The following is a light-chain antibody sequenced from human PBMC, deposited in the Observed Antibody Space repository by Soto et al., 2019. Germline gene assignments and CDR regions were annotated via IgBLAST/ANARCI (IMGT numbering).Light chain of an antibody. CDR2: AVS. J-gene: IGKJ5*01. Sequence: WTRTAGTLSVSRGGTATLSRRVSQSVWGSQLAWYQHKPGQAPRLIIYAVSDRPTGIPDRFSGSGSGTDFTLTISRLEPEDFAVYYCQPYGRSPITFGLGTRLEIK. V-gene: IGKV3-20*01. CDR3: QPYGRSPIT. CDR1: QSVWGSQ.